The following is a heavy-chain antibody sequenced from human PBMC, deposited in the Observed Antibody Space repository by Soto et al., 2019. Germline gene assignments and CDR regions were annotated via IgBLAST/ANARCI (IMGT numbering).Heavy chain of an antibody. CDR3: ARESEAIISNFDC. CDR2: IRSTTNYI. CDR1: GFTFTRHS. V-gene: IGHV3-21*01. Sequence: EVQLVESGGGLVKPGGSLRLSCAASGFTFTRHSLNWVRQPPGKGLEWVSSIRSTTNYIYYGDSMKGRFTSSRDNAKKSLYREMNSLRAEDTAVNYCARESEAIISNFDCCGEGALGTVST. J-gene: IGHJ4*02.